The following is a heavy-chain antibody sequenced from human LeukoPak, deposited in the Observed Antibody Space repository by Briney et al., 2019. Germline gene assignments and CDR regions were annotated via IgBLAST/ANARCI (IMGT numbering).Heavy chain of an antibody. CDR1: GFTFNRYA. CDR3: ARAGGKIRGFGGFQQ. D-gene: IGHD3-10*01. J-gene: IGHJ1*01. Sequence: GGSLRLSCAASGFTFNRYAMHWVRQAPGKGLEWLAVISFDGTKEYSAGSVKGRFSISRDNSKNTVFLQMNSPRLDDTAVYYCARAGGKIRGFGGFQQWGQGALVTVSS. CDR2: ISFDGTKE. V-gene: IGHV3-30*04.